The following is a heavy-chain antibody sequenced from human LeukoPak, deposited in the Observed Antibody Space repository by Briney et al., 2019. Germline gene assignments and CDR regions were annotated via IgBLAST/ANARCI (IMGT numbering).Heavy chain of an antibody. D-gene: IGHD3-10*01. Sequence: SETLSLTCTVSGGSISGYYWSWIRQPPGKGLEWIGEINHSGSTNYNPSLKSRVTISVDTSKNQFSLKLSSVTAADTAVYYCARGPLSLVRYYYGSGSYFDYWGQGTLVTVSS. J-gene: IGHJ4*02. CDR1: GGSISGYY. V-gene: IGHV4-34*01. CDR3: ARGPLSLVRYYYGSGSYFDY. CDR2: INHSGST.